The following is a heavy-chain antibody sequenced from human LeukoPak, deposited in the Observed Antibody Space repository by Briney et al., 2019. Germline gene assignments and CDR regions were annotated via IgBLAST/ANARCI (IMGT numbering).Heavy chain of an antibody. J-gene: IGHJ4*02. CDR3: TTIGYCSSSSCYMVDY. V-gene: IGHV3-15*01. CDR1: KFTSSNAW. D-gene: IGHD2-2*02. CDR2: IKSKADDATT. Sequence: PGGSLRLSCAASKFTSSNAWMSWVRQAPGKGLEWVGRIKSKADDATTDYAAPVKDRFTISRDDSKNTLYLQMNSLKTEDTAVYYCTTIGYCSSSSCYMVDYWGQGTLVTVSS.